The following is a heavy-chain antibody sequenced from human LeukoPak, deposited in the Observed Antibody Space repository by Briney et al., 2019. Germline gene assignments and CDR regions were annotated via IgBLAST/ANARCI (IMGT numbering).Heavy chain of an antibody. Sequence: SETLSLTCSVSGGSIRGSTYYWGWIRQPPGKGQEWIGSVYYNGSTYYNPSLKSRVTISVDTSKNQFSLKLRSVTAADTAVYYCARAPGGYGSGSRGAFDIWGQGTIVTVSS. CDR1: GGSIRGSTYY. V-gene: IGHV4-39*01. J-gene: IGHJ3*02. CDR3: ARAPGGYGSGSRGAFDI. D-gene: IGHD3-10*01. CDR2: VYYNGST.